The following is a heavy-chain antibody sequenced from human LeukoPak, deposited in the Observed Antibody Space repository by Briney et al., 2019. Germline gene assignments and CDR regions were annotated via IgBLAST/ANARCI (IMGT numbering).Heavy chain of an antibody. Sequence: SETLSLTCAAYGGSFSGYYWSWIRQPPGKGLDWIGEINHSGSTNYNPSLKSRLTISIDTSKNQFALRLSSVTAADTAVYYCARGLPIISMLRGVKPSVMFDSWGQGTLVTVSS. V-gene: IGHV4-34*01. CDR1: GGSFSGYY. D-gene: IGHD3-10*01. J-gene: IGHJ5*01. CDR3: ARGLPIISMLRGVKPSVMFDS. CDR2: INHSGST.